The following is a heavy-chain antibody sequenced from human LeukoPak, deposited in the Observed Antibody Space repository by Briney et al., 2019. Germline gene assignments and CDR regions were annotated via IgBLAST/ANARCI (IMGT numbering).Heavy chain of an antibody. D-gene: IGHD2-15*01. J-gene: IGHJ6*03. Sequence: QPGGSLRLSCAASGFTFSSYWMSWVRQAPGKGLEWVANIKQDGSEKYYVDSVKGRFTISRENPKNSLYLQMTSLRAEDTAVYYCAREYCSGGSCYSYYYYYYMDVWGKGTTVTVSS. CDR3: AREYCSGGSCYSYYYYYYMDV. CDR2: IKQDGSEK. CDR1: GFTFSSYW. V-gene: IGHV3-7*01.